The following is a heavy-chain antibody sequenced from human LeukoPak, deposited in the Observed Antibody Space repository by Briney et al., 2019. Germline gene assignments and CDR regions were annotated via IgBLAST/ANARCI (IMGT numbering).Heavy chain of an antibody. CDR2: IYTSGST. Sequence: SQTLSLTCTVSGGSISSGSYYWSWIRQPAGKGLEWIGRIYTSGSTNYNPSLKSRVTMSVDTSKNQFSLKLSSVTAADTAVYYCARGSIAADYWGQGTLVTVSS. CDR3: ARGSIAADY. CDR1: GGSISSGSYY. D-gene: IGHD6-6*01. V-gene: IGHV4-61*02. J-gene: IGHJ4*02.